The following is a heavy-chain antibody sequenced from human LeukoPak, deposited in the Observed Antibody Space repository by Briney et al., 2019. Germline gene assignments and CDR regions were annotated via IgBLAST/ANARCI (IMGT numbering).Heavy chain of an antibody. V-gene: IGHV3-7*01. CDR2: IKEDGSEK. D-gene: IGHD3-22*01. CDR1: GFTFSTYW. J-gene: IGHJ4*02. CDR3: ARDSSGYQ. Sequence: GGSLRLSCAASGFTFSTYWMSWVRQAPGKGLEWVANIKEDGSEKYYGDSVKGRFTISRDNAKNSLYLQMNSLRAADTAVYCARDSSGYQWGQGTLVTVSS.